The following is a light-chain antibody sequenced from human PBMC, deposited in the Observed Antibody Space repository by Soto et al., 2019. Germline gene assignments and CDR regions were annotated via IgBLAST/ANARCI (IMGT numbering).Light chain of an antibody. CDR1: QSVSTY. CDR3: QQRSNWPST. CDR2: DAF. Sequence: EIVLTRSPATLSLSPGERATLSCRASQSVSTYLAWYQQKPGQAPRLLIYDAFSRAAGIPARFSGSGSGTDFTLTITSLEPEDFAVYYCQQRSNWPSTFGGGTKVEI. J-gene: IGKJ4*01. V-gene: IGKV3-11*01.